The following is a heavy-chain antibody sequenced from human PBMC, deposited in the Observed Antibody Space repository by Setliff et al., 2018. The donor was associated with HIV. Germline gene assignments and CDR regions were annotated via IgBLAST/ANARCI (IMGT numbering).Heavy chain of an antibody. CDR1: GFTFSNYA. V-gene: IGHV3-21*01. CDR3: ARLIAYYYGMDV. D-gene: IGHD6-13*01. CDR2: ISSTSNYI. J-gene: IGHJ6*02. Sequence: GSLRLSCAASGFTFSNYAMNWVRQAPGKGLEWVSSISSTSNYIYYADSVKGRFTISRDNAKNSLHLQMNSLRAEDTAVYYCARLIAYYYGMDVWGQGTTVTVSS.